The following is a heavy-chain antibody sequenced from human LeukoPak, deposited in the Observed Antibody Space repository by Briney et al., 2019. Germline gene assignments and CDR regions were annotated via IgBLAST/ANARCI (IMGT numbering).Heavy chain of an antibody. J-gene: IGHJ5*02. Sequence: KPSETLSLTCTVSGGSISSSSYYWGWIRQPPGKGLEWIGSTYYSGSTEYNPSLKSRVTISVDTSKNQFSLKVSSVTAADTAVYYCARDGSSWPIEGWFDPWGQGTLVTVSS. V-gene: IGHV4-39*07. CDR1: GGSISSSSYY. D-gene: IGHD6-13*01. CDR3: ARDGSSWPIEGWFDP. CDR2: TYYSGST.